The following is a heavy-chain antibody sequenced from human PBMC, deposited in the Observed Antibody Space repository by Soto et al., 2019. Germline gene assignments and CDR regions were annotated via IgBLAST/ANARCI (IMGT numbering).Heavy chain of an antibody. CDR2: INHSGST. D-gene: IGHD6-6*01. J-gene: IGHJ6*03. V-gene: IGHV4-34*01. CDR1: GGSFSGYY. CDR3: ARGLGHSSSSGVGYYYYYMDV. Sequence: SETLSLTCAVYGGSFSGYYWSWIRQPPGKGLEWIGEINHSGSTNYNPSLKSRVTISVDTSKNQFSLKLSSVTAADTAVYYCARGLGHSSSSGVGYYYYYMDVWGKGTTVTVSS.